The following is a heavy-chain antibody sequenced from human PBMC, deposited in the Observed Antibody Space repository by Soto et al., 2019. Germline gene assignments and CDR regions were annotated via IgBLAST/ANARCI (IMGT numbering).Heavy chain of an antibody. CDR1: GYTFTSYG. V-gene: IGHV1-18*01. D-gene: IGHD3-22*01. CDR2: ISAYNGNT. J-gene: IGHJ2*01. Sequence: QVQLVQSGAEVKKPGASVKVSCKASGYTFTSYGIRWVRQAPGQGLEWMGWISAYNGNTNYAQKLQGRVTMTTDTSTSTAYMELRSLRSDDTAVYYCARVPSAYRYDSSGYSWYLDLCGRGTLVTVSS. CDR3: ARVPSAYRYDSSGYSWYLDL.